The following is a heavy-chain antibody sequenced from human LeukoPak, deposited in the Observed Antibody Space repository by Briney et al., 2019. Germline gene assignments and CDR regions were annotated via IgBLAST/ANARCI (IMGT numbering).Heavy chain of an antibody. CDR3: AKRMIRGVKHGAFDL. J-gene: IGHJ3*01. D-gene: IGHD3-10*01. V-gene: IGHV3-23*01. CDR2: VSGSGGST. Sequence: GGSLRLSCAASGFTFSRYAMSWVGQAPGKGLEGVSAVSGSGGSTYYADSVKGLFTISRDNSKNTLYLQMNSLRAEDTAVYYCAKRMIRGVKHGAFDLWGQETMDRVSS. CDR1: GFTFSRYA.